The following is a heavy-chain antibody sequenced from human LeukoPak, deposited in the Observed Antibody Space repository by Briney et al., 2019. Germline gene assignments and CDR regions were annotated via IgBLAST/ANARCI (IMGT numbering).Heavy chain of an antibody. J-gene: IGHJ4*02. CDR1: GVSISSSSYY. D-gene: IGHD3-10*01. Sequence: SETLSFTCTVSGVSISSSSYYWGWIRQPPGKGLEGIGSIYYSGSTYYNPSLKSRVTISVDTSKNKFYLKLSSVTAADTGVYYCARDYRGSESPSIYWGQGTLVTVSS. CDR2: IYYSGST. CDR3: ARDYRGSESPSIY. V-gene: IGHV4-39*07.